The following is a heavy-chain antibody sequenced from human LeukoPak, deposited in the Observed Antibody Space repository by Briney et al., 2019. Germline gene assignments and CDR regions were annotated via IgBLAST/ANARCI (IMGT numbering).Heavy chain of an antibody. D-gene: IGHD3-22*01. V-gene: IGHV3-23*01. CDR1: GFTFSSYA. J-gene: IGHJ3*02. CDR3: ARTYYYDSSGYLDAFDI. Sequence: GGSPRLSCAASGFTFSSYAMSWVRQAPGKGLEWVSAISGSGGSTYYADSVKGRFTISRDNSKNTLYLQMNSLRAEDTAVYYCARTYYYDSSGYLDAFDIWGQGTMVTVSS. CDR2: ISGSGGST.